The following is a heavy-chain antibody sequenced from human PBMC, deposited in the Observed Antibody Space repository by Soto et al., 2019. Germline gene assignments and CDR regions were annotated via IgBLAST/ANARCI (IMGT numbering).Heavy chain of an antibody. V-gene: IGHV1-58*01. CDR2: IVVGSGNT. D-gene: IGHD3-16*02. CDR1: GFTFTSSA. Sequence: SVKVSFKASGFTFTSSAVQWVRQARGQRLEWIGWIVVGSGNTNYAQKFQERATITRDMSTSTAYMELSSLRSEDTAVYYCAADSSYPYYYGMDVWGQGTTVTVSS. CDR3: AADSSYPYYYGMDV. J-gene: IGHJ6*02.